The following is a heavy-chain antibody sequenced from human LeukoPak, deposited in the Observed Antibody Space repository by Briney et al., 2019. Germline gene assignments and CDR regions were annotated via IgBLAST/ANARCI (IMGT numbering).Heavy chain of an antibody. CDR1: GFTFSSYA. CDR2: ISGSGDNT. CDR3: ARRSGIAVAGAFDY. Sequence: PGGSLRLSCAASGFTFSSYAMNWVRQAPGKGLEWISSISGSGDNTYYADSVKGRFTISRDNSKNTLYLQMNSLRAEDTAVYYCARRSGIAVAGAFDYWGQGTLVTVSS. J-gene: IGHJ4*02. V-gene: IGHV3-23*01. D-gene: IGHD6-19*01.